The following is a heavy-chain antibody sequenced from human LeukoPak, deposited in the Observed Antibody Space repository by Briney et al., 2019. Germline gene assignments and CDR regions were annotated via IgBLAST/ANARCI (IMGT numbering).Heavy chain of an antibody. CDR3: AKDGSSL. V-gene: IGHV3-43*02. J-gene: IGHJ4*02. CDR2: ISGDGGST. Sequence: GGSLRLSCAASGFTFTNAWMNWVRQAPGKGLEWVSLISGDGGSTYYADSVKGRFTISRDNSKNSLYLQMNSLRTEDTALYYCAKDGSSLWGQGTLVTVSS. CDR1: GFTFTNAW. D-gene: IGHD2-2*01.